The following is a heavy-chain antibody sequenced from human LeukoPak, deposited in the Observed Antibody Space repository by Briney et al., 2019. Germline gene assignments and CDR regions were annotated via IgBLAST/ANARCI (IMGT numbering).Heavy chain of an antibody. J-gene: IGHJ4*02. CDR3: TTGPGAASN. CDR1: GFTFTNAW. Sequence: GGSLRLSCAASGFTFTNAWISWVRQAPGKGLEWVGRIKSKTDGGTTDYAAPVKGRFTISRNDSKNTLYLQLNSLKTEDTAVYYCTTGPGAASNWGQGTLVTVSS. V-gene: IGHV3-15*01. D-gene: IGHD3-10*01. CDR2: IKSKTDGGTT.